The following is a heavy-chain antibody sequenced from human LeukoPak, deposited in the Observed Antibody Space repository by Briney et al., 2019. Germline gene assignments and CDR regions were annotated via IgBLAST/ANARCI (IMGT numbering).Heavy chain of an antibody. J-gene: IGHJ4*02. CDR3: AKPHDRYTSYGYFDY. D-gene: IGHD5-18*01. CDR1: GFTFSSYA. Sequence: GGSLRLSCADSGFTFSSYAMSWVRQAPGKGLEWVSAISGSGGSTYYADSVKGRFTISRDNSKNTLYLQMNSLRAEDTAVYYCAKPHDRYTSYGYFDYWGQGTLVTVSS. CDR2: ISGSGGST. V-gene: IGHV3-23*01.